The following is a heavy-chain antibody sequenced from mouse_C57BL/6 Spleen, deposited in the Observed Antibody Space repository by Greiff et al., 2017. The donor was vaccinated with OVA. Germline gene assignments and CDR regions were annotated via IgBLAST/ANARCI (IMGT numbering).Heavy chain of an antibody. CDR1: GFTFSDYY. CDR2: INYDGSST. CDR3: ARGLGGNFDY. D-gene: IGHD4-1*01. V-gene: IGHV5-16*01. J-gene: IGHJ2*01. Sequence: EVMLVESEGGLVQPGSSMKLSCTASGFTFSDYYMAWVRQVPEKGLEWVANINYDGSSTYYLDSLKSRFIISRDNAKNILYLQMSSLKSEDTATYYCARGLGGNFDYWGQGTTLTVSS.